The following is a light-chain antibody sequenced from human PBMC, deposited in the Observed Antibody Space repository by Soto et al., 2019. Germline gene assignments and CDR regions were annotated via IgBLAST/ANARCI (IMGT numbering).Light chain of an antibody. J-gene: IGLJ7*01. V-gene: IGLV4-69*01. CDR1: SGHSNTA. Sequence: QPVLTQSPSAPASLGASVKLTCTLSSGHSNTAIEWHHQQPEKGPRFLMKVNSGGSHIKGDGIPDRFSGSSSGAERYLFISSLQSEDEADYYGQTWGTGSASVVFGGGTQLTVL. CDR3: QTWGTGSASVV. CDR2: VNSGGSH.